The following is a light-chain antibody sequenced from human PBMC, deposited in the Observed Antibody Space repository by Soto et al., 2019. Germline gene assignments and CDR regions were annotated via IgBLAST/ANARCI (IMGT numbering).Light chain of an antibody. V-gene: IGKV1-5*01. CDR3: QQYYSYPWS. Sequence: DIQMTQSPSTLSASVGDRVTITCRASQSISSWLAWYQQKPGKAPKLLIYDASSLESGVPSRFSGSGPGTEFTLTISSLQPDDFATYYCQQYYSYPWSFGQGTKVEIK. CDR2: DAS. CDR1: QSISSW. J-gene: IGKJ1*01.